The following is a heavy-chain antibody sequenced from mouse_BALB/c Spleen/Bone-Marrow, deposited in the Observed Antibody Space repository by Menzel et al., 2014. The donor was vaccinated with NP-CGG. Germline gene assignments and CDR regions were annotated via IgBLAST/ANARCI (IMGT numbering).Heavy chain of an antibody. CDR1: GYSFTSYY. J-gene: IGHJ3*01. D-gene: IGHD2-4*01. Sequence: VQLQQSGPELMKPGASVKISCKASGYSFTSYYMHWVKRSHGKSLEWIGYIDPFNGDTNYNQKFKGKATLTVDKSSSTAYIHLSSLTSEDSAVYYCARRVITTGPGFAYWGQGTLVTVSA. CDR2: IDPFNGDT. V-gene: IGHV1-31*01. CDR3: ARRVITTGPGFAY.